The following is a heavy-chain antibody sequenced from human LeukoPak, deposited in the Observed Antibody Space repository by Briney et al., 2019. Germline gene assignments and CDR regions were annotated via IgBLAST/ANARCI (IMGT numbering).Heavy chain of an antibody. J-gene: IGHJ5*02. CDR3: ARVKRGYCSSTSCSNWFDP. CDR1: GGTFSSYA. Sequence: SVKVSCKASGGTFSSYAISWARQAPGQGLEWMGGNIPIFGTANYAQKFQGRVTITADESTSTAYMELSSLRSEDTAVYYCARVKRGYCSSTSCSNWFDPWGQGTLVTVSS. D-gene: IGHD2-2*01. CDR2: NIPIFGTA. V-gene: IGHV1-69*01.